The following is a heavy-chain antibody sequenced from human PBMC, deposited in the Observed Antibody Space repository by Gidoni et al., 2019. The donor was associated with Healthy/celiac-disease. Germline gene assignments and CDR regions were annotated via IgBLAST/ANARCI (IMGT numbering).Heavy chain of an antibody. CDR3: ARSSVAARPNY. CDR1: GYTFTGYY. J-gene: IGHJ4*02. V-gene: IGHV1-2*06. CDR2: INPNSGGT. Sequence: QVQLVQSGAEVKKPGASVKVSCKASGYTFTGYYMHWVRPAPGQGLERMGRINPNSGGTNYSQKFQGRGTMARDTSISTAYMELSRLRSDDTAVYYCARSSVAARPNYWGQGTLVTVSS. D-gene: IGHD6-6*01.